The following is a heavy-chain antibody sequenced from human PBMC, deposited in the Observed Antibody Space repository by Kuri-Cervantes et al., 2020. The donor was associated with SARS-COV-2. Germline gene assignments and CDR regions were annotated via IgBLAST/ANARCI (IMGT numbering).Heavy chain of an antibody. J-gene: IGHJ6*01. V-gene: IGHV1-2*02. Sequence: ASVKVSCKASGYTFTGYYMHWVRQAPGQGLEWMGWINPNSGGTNYAQKFQGRVTMTRDTSISTAYMELSRLRSDDTAVYYRARGGDIVVVPAAASGVTYYYYGMDVWGQGTTVTGSS. D-gene: IGHD2-2*01. CDR2: INPNSGGT. CDR1: GYTFTGYY. CDR3: ARGGDIVVVPAAASGVTYYYYGMDV.